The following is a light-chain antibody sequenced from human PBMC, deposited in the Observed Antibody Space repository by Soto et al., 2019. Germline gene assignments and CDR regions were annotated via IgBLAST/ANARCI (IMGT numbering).Light chain of an antibody. Sequence: DIQMTQSPSSLSASVGDRVTITCRASQGISNYLAWYQQKPGKVPKLLIYVASTLQSGVPSRFSGCGSCTDFNLTISSLQPEDVATYYCQKYNSAWTFGQGTKVEIK. CDR2: VAS. CDR3: QKYNSAWT. J-gene: IGKJ1*01. CDR1: QGISNY. V-gene: IGKV1-27*01.